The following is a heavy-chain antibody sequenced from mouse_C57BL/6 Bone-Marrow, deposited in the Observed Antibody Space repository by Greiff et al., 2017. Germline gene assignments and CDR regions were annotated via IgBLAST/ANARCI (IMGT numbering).Heavy chain of an antibody. CDR2: IYPRDGST. V-gene: IGHV1-85*01. CDR1: GYTFTSYD. J-gene: IGHJ4*01. D-gene: IGHD2-5*01. CDR3: ARRAIVTTRYYAMDY. Sequence: QVQLQQSGPELVKPGASVKLSCKASGYTFTSYDINWVKQRPGQGLEWIGWIYPRDGSTKYNEKFKGKATLTVDTSSSTAYMQLSSLTSEDSAVYYCARRAIVTTRYYAMDYWGQGTSVTVSS.